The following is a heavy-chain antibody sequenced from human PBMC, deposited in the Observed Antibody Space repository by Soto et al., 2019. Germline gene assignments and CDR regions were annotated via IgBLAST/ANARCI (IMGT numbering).Heavy chain of an antibody. CDR1: GFTFSSYG. Sequence: QVQLVESGGGVVQPGRSLRLSCAASGFTFSSYGMHWVRQAPGKGLEWVAVISYDGSNKYYADSVKGRFTISRDNSKNTLYLKMNGRGAEDRVVYYCANSNSFGWGSYCDYGGQGTLVTVSS. V-gene: IGHV3-30*18. CDR2: ISYDGSNK. J-gene: IGHJ4*02. D-gene: IGHD3-10*01. CDR3: ANSNSFGWGSYCDY.